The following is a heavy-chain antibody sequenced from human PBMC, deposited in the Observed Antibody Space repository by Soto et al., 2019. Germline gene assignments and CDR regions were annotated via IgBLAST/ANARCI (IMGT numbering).Heavy chain of an antibody. CDR2: ITGTGVSI. CDR3: AKDSIPYSSSYDLDH. V-gene: IGHV3-23*01. Sequence: GGSLRLSCVASGFSFSGYAMSWVRQAPGKGLMWVSSITGTGVSIYYADSVRGRFTISRDNSKNTLYLQMSSLRAEDAARYYCAKDSIPYSSSYDLDHWGRGALVTVSS. J-gene: IGHJ4*02. CDR1: GFSFSGYA. D-gene: IGHD6-6*01.